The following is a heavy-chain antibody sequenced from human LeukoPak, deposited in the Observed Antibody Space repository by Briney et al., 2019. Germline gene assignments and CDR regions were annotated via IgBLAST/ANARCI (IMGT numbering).Heavy chain of an antibody. J-gene: IGHJ6*04. D-gene: IGHD2-15*01. Sequence: GGSLRLSCTASGYTYSPYWMTWVRQAPGKGREGVANIQQDGSEKYYVDSVRGRFTNSRDNAENVLYLQRDSLRAEDTAVYFGARGWCPHCNGMGDWGKGTTVTVSS. V-gene: IGHV3-7*01. CDR3: ARGWCPHCNGMGD. CDR1: GYTYSPYW. CDR2: IQQDGSEK.